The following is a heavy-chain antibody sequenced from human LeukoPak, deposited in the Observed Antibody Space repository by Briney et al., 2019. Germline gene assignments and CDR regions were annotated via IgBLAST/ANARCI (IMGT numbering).Heavy chain of an antibody. CDR1: TGSISTYY. V-gene: IGHV4-59*08. CDR3: ARLVYDTSDYYYFDY. J-gene: IGHJ4*02. CDR2: IYNSGIT. D-gene: IGHD3-22*01. Sequence: SETLSLTCTVSTGSISTYYWSWIRQPPGKGLEWIGYIYNSGITNYNPSLKSRVTISVDMSKNQFFLKLSSVTAADTAVYYCARLVYDTSDYYYFDYWGQGTLVTVSS.